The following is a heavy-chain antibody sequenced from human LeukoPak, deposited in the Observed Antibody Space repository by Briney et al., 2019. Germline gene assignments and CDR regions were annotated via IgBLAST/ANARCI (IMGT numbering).Heavy chain of an antibody. D-gene: IGHD6-19*01. CDR2: ISYDGSNK. Sequence: GGSLRLSCAASGFTFSSYAMHWVRQAPGKGLEWVAVISYDGSNKYYADSVKGRFTISRDNSKNTLYLQMNGLRAEDTAVYYCARGYSSGWYEMTYYYYYYGMDVWGQGTTVTASS. J-gene: IGHJ6*02. V-gene: IGHV3-30-3*01. CDR3: ARGYSSGWYEMTYYYYYYGMDV. CDR1: GFTFSSYA.